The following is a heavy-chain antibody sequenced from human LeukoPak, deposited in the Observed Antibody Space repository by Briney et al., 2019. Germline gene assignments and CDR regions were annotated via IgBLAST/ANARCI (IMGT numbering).Heavy chain of an antibody. D-gene: IGHD3-16*02. J-gene: IGHJ5*02. Sequence: SETLSLTCTVSGGSINNYYWSWIRQPPGKGLEWIGYIYYSGSTNYNPSLKSRVTISVDTSKNQFSLKLSSVTAADTAVYYCARLPILVSWFDPWGQGTLVTVSS. V-gene: IGHV4-59*12. CDR2: IYYSGST. CDR3: ARLPILVSWFDP. CDR1: GGSINNYY.